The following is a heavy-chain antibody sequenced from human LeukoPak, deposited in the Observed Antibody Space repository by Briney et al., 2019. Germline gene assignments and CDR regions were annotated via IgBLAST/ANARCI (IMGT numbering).Heavy chain of an antibody. CDR3: AKVEGPYCSSTSCSTFDY. J-gene: IGHJ4*02. D-gene: IGHD2-2*01. V-gene: IGHV3-23*01. CDR2: ISGSGGST. Sequence: GGSLRLSCAASGFTFSDYYMSWVRQAPGKGLEWVSAISGSGGSTYYADSVKGRFTISRDNSKNTLYLQMNSLRAEDTAVYYCAKVEGPYCSSTSCSTFDYWGQGTLVTVSS. CDR1: GFTFSDYY.